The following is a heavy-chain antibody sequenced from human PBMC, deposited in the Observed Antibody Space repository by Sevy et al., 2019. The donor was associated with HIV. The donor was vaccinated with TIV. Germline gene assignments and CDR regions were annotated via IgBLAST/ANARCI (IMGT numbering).Heavy chain of an antibody. CDR3: ARLSGYSSSWSYFDY. J-gene: IGHJ4*02. V-gene: IGHV3-48*01. Sequence: GGSLRLSCAASGFTFSSYSMNWVRQAPGKGLEWVSYISSSTLYYADSVKGRFTISRDNAKNSLYLQMNSLRAEDTAVYYCARLSGYSSSWSYFDYWGQGTLVTVSS. CDR2: ISSSTL. CDR1: GFTFSSYS. D-gene: IGHD6-13*01.